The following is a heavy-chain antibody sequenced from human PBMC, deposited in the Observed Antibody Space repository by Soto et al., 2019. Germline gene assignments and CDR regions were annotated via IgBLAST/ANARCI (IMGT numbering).Heavy chain of an antibody. CDR3: ARDRGPSSGYYPYWFDP. CDR1: GGTFSIYA. CDR2: IIPIFGTA. Sequence: SVKVSCKASGGTFSIYAVTWVRQAPGQGLEWMGGIIPIFGTANYAQKFQARVTITADESTSTAYMELSSLRSEDTAVYYCARDRGPSSGYYPYWFDPWGQGTLVTVSS. J-gene: IGHJ5*02. V-gene: IGHV1-69*13. D-gene: IGHD3-22*01.